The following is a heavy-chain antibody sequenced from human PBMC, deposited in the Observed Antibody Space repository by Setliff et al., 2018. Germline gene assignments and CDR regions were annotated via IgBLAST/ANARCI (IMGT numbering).Heavy chain of an antibody. V-gene: IGHV4-4*08. D-gene: IGHD3-22*01. CDR2: IHSSGRS. Sequence: PSETLSLTCTVSGGSISNYYWSWIRQPPGKGLEWIGYIHSSGRSNYNPSLKSRVTTSIDTSKNQFSLKLSSVTAADTAVYYCARGDYYDSSAYSPDTFDIWGQGTMVTVSS. J-gene: IGHJ3*02. CDR3: ARGDYYDSSAYSPDTFDI. CDR1: GGSISNYY.